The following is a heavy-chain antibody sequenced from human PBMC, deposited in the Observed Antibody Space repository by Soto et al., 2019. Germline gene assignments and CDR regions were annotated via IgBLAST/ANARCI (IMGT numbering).Heavy chain of an antibody. CDR2: IILIFAIV. CDR3: PLFTTPYGSRTYSSLWFDP. D-gene: IGHD3-10*01. J-gene: IGHJ5*02. V-gene: IGHV1-69*02. Sequence: SVKVSCKASGGTFSRNTIVWGGQAPGQGAALMGSIILIFAIVHYVQTFPARVTFTADTSTHTIYIELSCLTSEDTAVSYCPLFTTPYGSRTYSSLWFDPWGQGPLVTVSS. CDR1: GGTFSRNT.